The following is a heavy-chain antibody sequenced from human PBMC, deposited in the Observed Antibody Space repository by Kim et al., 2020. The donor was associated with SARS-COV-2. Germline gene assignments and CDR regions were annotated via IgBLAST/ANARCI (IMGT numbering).Heavy chain of an antibody. V-gene: IGHV3-33*05. J-gene: IGHJ4*02. Sequence: GGSLRLSCAASGFTFNVFGMHWVRRVPGKGLEWVSITSYEGSTNYYADSVKGRFTISRDNSKNTLYLQMNSLRAEDTAVYYCARAGTSWSIDHWGQGALVTVSS. D-gene: IGHD6-13*01. CDR1: GFTFNVFG. CDR3: ARAGTSWSIDH. CDR2: TSYEGSTN.